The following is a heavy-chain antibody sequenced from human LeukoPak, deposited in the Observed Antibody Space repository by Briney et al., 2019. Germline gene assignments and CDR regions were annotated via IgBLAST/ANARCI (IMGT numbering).Heavy chain of an antibody. J-gene: IGHJ4*02. Sequence: PGGSLRLSCAASGFTFSSSAMSWVRQAPGKGLAWVSSISGSGSGGSTYYADSVKGRFTISRDNSKNTLYLQMNSLIAENTAVYYCAKSGYNRFDYWGQGTRVTVSS. CDR2: ISGSGSGGST. CDR3: AKSGYNRFDY. CDR1: GFTFSSSA. V-gene: IGHV3-23*01. D-gene: IGHD5-24*01.